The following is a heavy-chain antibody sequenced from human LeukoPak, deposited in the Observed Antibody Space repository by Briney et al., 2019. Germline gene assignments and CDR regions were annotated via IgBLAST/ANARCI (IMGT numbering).Heavy chain of an antibody. Sequence: PGESLKISCKGSGYSFTTYWIGWVRQIPGKGLEWMGIIYLDDSDTRYTPSFQGQVTISADKSISPAYLQWRSLRASDTAMYYCARGIGDLLYWNFDLWGRGTLVTVSS. CDR1: GYSFTTYW. CDR2: IYLDDSDT. CDR3: ARGIGDLLYWNFDL. J-gene: IGHJ2*01. V-gene: IGHV5-51*01. D-gene: IGHD1-26*01.